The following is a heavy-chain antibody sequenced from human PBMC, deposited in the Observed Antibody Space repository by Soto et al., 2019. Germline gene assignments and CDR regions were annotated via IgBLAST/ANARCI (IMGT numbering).Heavy chain of an antibody. CDR1: GGSISSYY. CDR3: ARDKEPSEAAGMDYYYGMDV. J-gene: IGHJ6*02. CDR2: IYYSGST. Sequence: SETLSLTCTVSGGSISSYYWNWIRQPPGKGLEWIGYIYYSGSTNYNPSLKSRVTISVDTSKNQFSLKLSSVTAADTAVYYCARDKEPSEAAGMDYYYGMDVWGQGTTVTSP. D-gene: IGHD6-13*01. V-gene: IGHV4-59*01.